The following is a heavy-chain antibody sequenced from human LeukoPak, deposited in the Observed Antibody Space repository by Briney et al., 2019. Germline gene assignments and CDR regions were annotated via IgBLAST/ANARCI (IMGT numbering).Heavy chain of an antibody. CDR3: AKGGLYDFWSGYDPTYYYYMDV. Sequence: PGGSLRLSCTVSGFTVSSNSMSWVRQAPGKGLEWVSFIYSDNTHYSDSVKGRFTISRDNSKNTLYLQMNSLRAEDTAVYYCAKGGLYDFWSGYDPTYYYYMDVWGKGTTVTVSS. D-gene: IGHD3-3*01. CDR1: GFTVSSNS. CDR2: IYSDNT. V-gene: IGHV3-53*01. J-gene: IGHJ6*03.